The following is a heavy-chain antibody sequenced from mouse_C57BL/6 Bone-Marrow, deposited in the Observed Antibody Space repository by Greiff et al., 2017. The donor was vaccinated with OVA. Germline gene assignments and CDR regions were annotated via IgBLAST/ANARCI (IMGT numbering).Heavy chain of an antibody. Sequence: QVQLQQSGTELVKPGASVKLSCKASGYTFTSYWMHWVKQRPGQGLEWIGNINPSNGGTNYNEKFKSKATLTVDKSSSTAYMQLSSLTSEDSAVDYCARGEIYYYGSPFAYWGQGTLVTVSA. CDR2: INPSNGGT. J-gene: IGHJ3*01. D-gene: IGHD1-1*01. CDR1: GYTFTSYW. CDR3: ARGEIYYYGSPFAY. V-gene: IGHV1-53*01.